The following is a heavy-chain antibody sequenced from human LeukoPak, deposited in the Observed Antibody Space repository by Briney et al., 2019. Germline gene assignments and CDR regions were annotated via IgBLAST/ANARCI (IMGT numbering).Heavy chain of an antibody. D-gene: IGHD3-22*01. V-gene: IGHV4-59*01. CDR3: ARYYYDSSGYYYFDY. J-gene: IGHJ4*02. CDR1: GGSIRGYY. CDR2: IYHSGST. Sequence: SETLSLTCTVSGGSIRGYYWSWIRQPPGKGPEWIGYIYHSGSTNYNPSLKSRVTISIDTSKNQFSLRLSSVTAADTAVYYCARYYYDSSGYYYFDYWGQGTQVTVSS.